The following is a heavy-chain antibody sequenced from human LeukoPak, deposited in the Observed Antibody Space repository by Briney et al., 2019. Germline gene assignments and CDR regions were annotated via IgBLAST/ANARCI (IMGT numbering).Heavy chain of an antibody. CDR1: GFTFSSDA. CDR3: AREKSGYYYGMDV. D-gene: IGHD3-10*01. J-gene: IGHJ6*02. V-gene: IGHV3-30-3*01. CDR2: ISYDGSNK. Sequence: GGSLRLSCAASGFTFSSDAMHWVRQAPGKGLEWVAVISYDGSNKYYADSVKGRFTISRDNSKNTLYLQMNSLRAEDTAVYYCAREKSGYYYGMDVWGQGTTVTVSS.